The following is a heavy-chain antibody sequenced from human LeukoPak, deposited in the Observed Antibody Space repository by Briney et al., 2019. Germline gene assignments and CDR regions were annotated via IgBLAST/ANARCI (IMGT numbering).Heavy chain of an antibody. Sequence: ALSLTCTVPRGSKSSGCYYWSWIRQHPGKGLEWIGYIYYSGSTYYNPSLKSRVTISVDTSKNQFSLKLSSVTAADTAVYYCARGPAITRGFDYWGQGTLVTVSS. CDR1: RGSKSSGCYY. D-gene: IGHD2-2*02. CDR3: ARGPAITRGFDY. V-gene: IGHV4-31*03. J-gene: IGHJ4*02. CDR2: IYYSGST.